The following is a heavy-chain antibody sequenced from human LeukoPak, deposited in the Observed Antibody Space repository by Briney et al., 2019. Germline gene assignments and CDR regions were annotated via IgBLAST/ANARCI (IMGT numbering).Heavy chain of an antibody. D-gene: IGHD3-3*01. CDR2: ISSSSSTI. V-gene: IGHV3-48*01. Sequence: GGSLRLSCAASGFTFSSYAMSWVRQAPGKGLEWVSYISSSSSTIYYADSVKGRFTISRDNAKNSLYLQMNSLRAEDTAVYYCASHFLYDFWSGYYNSDDYWGQGTLVTVSS. CDR1: GFTFSSYA. J-gene: IGHJ4*02. CDR3: ASHFLYDFWSGYYNSDDY.